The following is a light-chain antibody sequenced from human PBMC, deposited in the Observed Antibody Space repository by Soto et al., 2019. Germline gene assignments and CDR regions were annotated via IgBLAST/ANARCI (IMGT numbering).Light chain of an antibody. CDR2: DVS. Sequence: QSALTQPRSVSGSPGQSVTISCTGTSSDVSGYNYVSWYQQHPGKAPKLMIYDVSKRPSGVPDRFSGSKSGDTASLTISGLQAEDEADYYCSSYADNYVAFGGGTQLTVL. CDR3: SSYADNYVA. CDR1: SSDVSGYNY. V-gene: IGLV2-11*01. J-gene: IGLJ3*02.